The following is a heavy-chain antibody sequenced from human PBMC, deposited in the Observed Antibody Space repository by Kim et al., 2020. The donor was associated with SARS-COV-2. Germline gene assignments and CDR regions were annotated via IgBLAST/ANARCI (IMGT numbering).Heavy chain of an antibody. V-gene: IGHV4-34*01. J-gene: IGHJ4*01. CDR3: ARARDYCSSTSCYPSLFD. CDR1: GGSFSGYY. D-gene: IGHD2-2*01. CDR2: INHSGST. Sequence: SETLSLTCAVYGGSFSGYYWSWIRQPPGKGLEWIGEINHSGSTNYNPSLKSRVTISVDTSKNQFSLKLSSVTAADTAVYYCARARDYCSSTSCYPSLFD.